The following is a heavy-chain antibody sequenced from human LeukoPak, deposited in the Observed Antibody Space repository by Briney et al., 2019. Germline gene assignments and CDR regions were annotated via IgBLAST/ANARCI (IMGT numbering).Heavy chain of an antibody. CDR1: GGSISSYY. CDR2: IYYSGST. V-gene: IGHV4-59*01. J-gene: IGHJ3*02. CDR3: ARPVVAATHGAFDI. Sequence: SETLSLTCTVSGGSISSYYWSWIRQPPGKGLEWIGYIYYSGSTNYNPSLKSRVTISVDTSKNQFSLKLSSVTAADTAVYYCARPVVAATHGAFDIWGQGTMVTVSS. D-gene: IGHD2-15*01.